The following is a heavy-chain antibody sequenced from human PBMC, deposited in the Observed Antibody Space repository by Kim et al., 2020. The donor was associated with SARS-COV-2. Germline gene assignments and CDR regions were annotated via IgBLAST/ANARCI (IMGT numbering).Heavy chain of an antibody. CDR1: GGTFSSYA. Sequence: SVKVSCKASGGTFSSYAISWVRQAPGQGPEWMGGIIPIFGTANYAQKFQGRVTITADESTSTAYMELSSLRSEDTAVYYCAREYGDYAVGQVYYGMDVWGQGTTVTVSS. V-gene: IGHV1-69*13. D-gene: IGHD4-17*01. CDR3: AREYGDYAVGQVYYGMDV. J-gene: IGHJ6*02. CDR2: IIPIFGTA.